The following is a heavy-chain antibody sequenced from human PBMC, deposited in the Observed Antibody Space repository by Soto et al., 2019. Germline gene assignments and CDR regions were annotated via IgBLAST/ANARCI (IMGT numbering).Heavy chain of an antibody. CDR2: IHYRGDT. Sequence: DTLSLTCTVSGASISTNHHSWAWVRQPPGKGLEWMGNIHYRGDTYFNPSLGSRLSMSVDTSKNQFSLKLTSVTAADTAVYYCARLPTGYPNWFDPWGQGTLVTVSS. CDR1: GASISTNHHS. J-gene: IGHJ5*02. V-gene: IGHV4-39*01. CDR3: ARLPTGYPNWFDP. D-gene: IGHD3-9*01.